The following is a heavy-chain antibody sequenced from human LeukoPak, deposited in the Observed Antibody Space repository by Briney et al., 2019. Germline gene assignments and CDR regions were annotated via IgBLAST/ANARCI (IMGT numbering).Heavy chain of an antibody. J-gene: IGHJ4*02. Sequence: SDTLSLTCTVSGGSLSRGDYYWSWIRQPPGKGLEWIGYIYYRGSTYYNPSLKSRVTISVHTSKNQFSLKLSSVTAADTAVYYCAGEPGGQDSYGPDYWGQGTLVTVSS. CDR2: IYYRGST. V-gene: IGHV4-30-4*02. CDR3: AGEPGGQDSYGPDY. D-gene: IGHD5-18*01. CDR1: GGSLSRGDYY.